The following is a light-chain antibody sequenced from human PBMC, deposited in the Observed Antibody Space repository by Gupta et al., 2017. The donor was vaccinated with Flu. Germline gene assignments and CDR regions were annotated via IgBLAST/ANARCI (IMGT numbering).Light chain of an antibody. CDR2: TLS. V-gene: IGKV2-40*01. CDR3: MQRIEFPIT. J-gene: IGKJ5*01. CDR1: QSLLDSDDGNTY. Sequence: EMIQPLISRPVASGEPTAITCRSSQSLLDSDDGNTYLDWYLQKPGQSPQLLIYTLSYRASGVPDRFSGSGSGTDFTLKISRVEAEDVGVYYCMQRIEFPITFGQGTRLEIK.